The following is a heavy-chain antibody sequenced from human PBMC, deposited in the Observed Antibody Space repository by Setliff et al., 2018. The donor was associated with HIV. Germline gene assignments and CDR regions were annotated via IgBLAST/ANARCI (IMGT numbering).Heavy chain of an antibody. Sequence: GGSLRLSCAASGFTFSAYAMSWVRQAPGKGLEWVSVIYSGGSNIMYADSVKGRFTMSRDNAKNRLHLQMNSLRVDDTAMYYCATEGESASYYFEDWGQGTLVTVSS. CDR3: ATEGESASYYFED. J-gene: IGHJ4*02. CDR2: IYSGGSNI. V-gene: IGHV3-23*03. CDR1: GFTFSAYA. D-gene: IGHD3-10*01.